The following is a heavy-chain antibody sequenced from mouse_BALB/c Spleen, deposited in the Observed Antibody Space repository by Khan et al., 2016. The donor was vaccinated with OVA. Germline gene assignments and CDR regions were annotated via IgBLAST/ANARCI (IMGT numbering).Heavy chain of an antibody. Sequence: EVQLQESGPELMKPGTSVNISCKASGYSFTSYYIHWVKQSHGKSLEWIGYIDPFNGGSDYNQRFKGKATLTVDKSSNTAYMHLSSLTSEDSAVXYSVRGTFDYWGQGTLVTVSA. D-gene: IGHD3-3*01. CDR2: IDPFNGGS. CDR3: VRGTFDY. J-gene: IGHJ3*01. CDR1: GYSFTSYY. V-gene: IGHV1-31*01.